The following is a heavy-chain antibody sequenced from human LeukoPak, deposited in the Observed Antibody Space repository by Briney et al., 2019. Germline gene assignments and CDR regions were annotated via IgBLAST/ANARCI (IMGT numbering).Heavy chain of an antibody. CDR1: GGSISSYY. CDR2: IYYSGST. D-gene: IGHD3-9*01. Sequence: SETLSLTCTVSGGSISSYYWSWIRQPPGKGLEWIGYIYYSGSTNYNPSLKSRVTISVDTSKNQFSLKLSSVTAADTAVYYCARATYDILTGYHIDYYYYYMDVWGKGTTVTVSS. J-gene: IGHJ6*03. V-gene: IGHV4-59*01. CDR3: ARATYDILTGYHIDYYYYYMDV.